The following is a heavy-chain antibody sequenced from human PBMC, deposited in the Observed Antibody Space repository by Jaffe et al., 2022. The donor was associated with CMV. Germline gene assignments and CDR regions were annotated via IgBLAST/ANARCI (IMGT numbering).Heavy chain of an antibody. J-gene: IGHJ4*02. CDR2: IYWDDDK. V-gene: IGHV2-5*02. CDR3: AHVGRGHSYFDY. CDR1: GFSLSTTGVG. D-gene: IGHD1-26*01. Sequence: QITLKESGPTLVKPTQTLTLTCTFSGFSLSTTGVGVGWIRQPPGKALEWLALIYWDDDKRYSPSLKSSLTIIKDTSRDQVVLTLTNMDPVDTATYYCAHVGRGHSYFDYWGQGTLVTVSS.